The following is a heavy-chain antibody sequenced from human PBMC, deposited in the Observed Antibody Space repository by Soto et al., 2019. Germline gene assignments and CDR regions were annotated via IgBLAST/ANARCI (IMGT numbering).Heavy chain of an antibody. Sequence: SETLSLTCAVSGGSISSGGYCWSWIRQPPGKGLEWIGYIYHSVSTYYNPFFKSRVTISLDRSKNQFSLKLSSVTAADTAVYYCARGPDYWGQGTLVT. CDR3: ARGPDY. V-gene: IGHV4-30-2*01. CDR2: IYHSVST. J-gene: IGHJ4*02. CDR1: GGSISSGGYC.